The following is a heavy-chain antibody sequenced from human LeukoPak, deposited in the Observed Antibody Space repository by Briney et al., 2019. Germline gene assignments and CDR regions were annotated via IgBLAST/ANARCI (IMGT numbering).Heavy chain of an antibody. CDR1: GFTFSSYC. V-gene: IGHV3-74*01. CDR2: INSNGSST. D-gene: IGHD2-2*01. Sequence: GGSLRLSCADSGFTFSSYCMHWVRQAPGKGLWWVSRINSNGSSTSYADSVKGRFTISRDNAKNTLYLQMNSLRAEDTAVYYCARIPSCRSTSCQDYWGQGTLVTVSS. J-gene: IGHJ4*02. CDR3: ARIPSCRSTSCQDY.